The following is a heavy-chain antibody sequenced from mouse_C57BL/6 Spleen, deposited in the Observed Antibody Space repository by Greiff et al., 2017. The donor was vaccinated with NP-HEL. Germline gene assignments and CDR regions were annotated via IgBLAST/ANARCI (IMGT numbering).Heavy chain of an antibody. CDR3: ARWGAEGLREGFAY. Sequence: QVQLQQPGAELVKPGASVKMSCKASGYTFTSYWITWVKQRPGQGLEWIGDIYPGSGSTNYNEKFKSKAILTVDTSSSTAYMQLSSLTSEDSAVYYCARWGAEGLREGFAYWGQGTLVTVSA. J-gene: IGHJ3*01. CDR2: IYPGSGST. D-gene: IGHD2-2*01. CDR1: GYTFTSYW. V-gene: IGHV1-55*01.